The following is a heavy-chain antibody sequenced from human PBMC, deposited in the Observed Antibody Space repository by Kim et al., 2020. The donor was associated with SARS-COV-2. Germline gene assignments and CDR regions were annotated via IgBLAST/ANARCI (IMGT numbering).Heavy chain of an antibody. CDR3: ATLNAYYYGMDV. V-gene: IGHV1-24*01. J-gene: IGHJ6*02. Sequence: ASVKVSCKVSGYTLTELSMHWVRQAPGKGLEWMGGFDPEDGETIYAQKFQGRVTMTEDTSTDTAYMELSSLRSEDTAVYYCATLNAYYYGMDVWGQGTTVTVSS. CDR2: FDPEDGET. CDR1: GYTLTELS.